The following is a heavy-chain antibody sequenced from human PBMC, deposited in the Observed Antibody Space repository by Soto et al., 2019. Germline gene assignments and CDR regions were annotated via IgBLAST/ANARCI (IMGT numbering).Heavy chain of an antibody. CDR2: INPNSGGT. V-gene: IGHV1-2*02. CDR3: ARAYSGSYYWFDP. Sequence: ASVKVSCKASGYTFTGYYMHWVRQAPGQGLEWMGWINPNSGGTNYAQKFQGRVTMTRDTSISTAYMELSRLRSDDTAVYYCARAYSGSYYWFDPWGQGTLVTAPQ. J-gene: IGHJ5*02. CDR1: GYTFTGYY. D-gene: IGHD1-26*01.